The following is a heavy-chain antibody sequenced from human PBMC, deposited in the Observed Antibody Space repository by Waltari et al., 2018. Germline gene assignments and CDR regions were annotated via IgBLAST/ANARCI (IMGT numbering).Heavy chain of an antibody. CDR3: ARDRKEHTRGSYSAFDI. D-gene: IGHD1-26*01. J-gene: IGHJ3*02. CDR1: GYTFTDYY. Sequence: EVQLVQSGAEVKKPGATVKIPCKVSGYTFTDYYMHWVQQAPGKGLEWMGLVDPEDSETRDAEKFQCRGTITADESTSTAYMERSSLRSEDTAVYDCARDRKEHTRGSYSAFDIWGQGTMVIVSS. V-gene: IGHV1-69-2*01. CDR2: VDPEDSET.